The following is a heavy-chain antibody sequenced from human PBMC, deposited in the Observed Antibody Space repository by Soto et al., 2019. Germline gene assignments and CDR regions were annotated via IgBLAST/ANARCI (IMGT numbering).Heavy chain of an antibody. CDR3: ARARPVITFGGVIAKRRAFDI. D-gene: IGHD3-16*02. J-gene: IGHJ3*02. CDR1: GGSFSGYY. Sequence: QVQLQQWGAGLLKPSETLSLTCAVYGGSFSGYYWSWIRQPPGKGLEWIGEINHSGSTNYNPSLKGRVTITVDTSKDPFSLKLGFGTAAGTAGYYCARARPVITFGGVIAKRRAFDIWGQGTMVTVSS. CDR2: INHSGST. V-gene: IGHV4-34*01.